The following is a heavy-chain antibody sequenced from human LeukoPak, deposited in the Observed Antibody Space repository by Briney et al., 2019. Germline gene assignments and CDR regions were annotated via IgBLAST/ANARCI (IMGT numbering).Heavy chain of an antibody. CDR1: GGSFSGYY. V-gene: IGHV4-34*01. CDR2: INHSGST. D-gene: IGHD2-2*01. J-gene: IGHJ5*02. CDR3: ARGFCSSTSCYERFDP. Sequence: SETLSLTCAVYGGSFSGYYWSWIRQPPGKGLEWIGEINHSGSTNYNPSLKSRVTISVDTSKSQFSLKLSSVTAADTAVYYCARGFCSSTSCYERFDPWGQGTLVTVSS.